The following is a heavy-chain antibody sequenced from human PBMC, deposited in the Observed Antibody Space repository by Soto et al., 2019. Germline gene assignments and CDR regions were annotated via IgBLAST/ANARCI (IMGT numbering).Heavy chain of an antibody. V-gene: IGHV3-64*01. CDR3: VRVEGYRVNNWFHP. Sequence: GGSLRLSCAASGFTFSSYAMHWVRQAPGKGLEYVSAISSNGGSTYYANSVKGRFTISRDNSKNTLYLQMGSLRAEDMAVYYCVRVEGYRVNNWFHPWGQATRVTGAS. CDR2: ISSNGGST. J-gene: IGHJ5*02. D-gene: IGHD5-12*01. CDR1: GFTFSSYA.